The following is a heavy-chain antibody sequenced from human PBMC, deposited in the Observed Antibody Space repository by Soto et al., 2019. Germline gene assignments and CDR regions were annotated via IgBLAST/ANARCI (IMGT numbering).Heavy chain of an antibody. CDR1: GGSFSGYY. Sequence: SETLSLTCAVYGGSFSGYYWSWIRQPPGKGLEWIGEINHSGSTNYNPSLKSRVTISVDTSKNQFSLKLSSVTAADTAVYYCAREAKWLRYFDYWGQGTLVTVSS. CDR2: INHSGST. CDR3: AREAKWLRYFDY. J-gene: IGHJ4*02. V-gene: IGHV4-34*01. D-gene: IGHD5-12*01.